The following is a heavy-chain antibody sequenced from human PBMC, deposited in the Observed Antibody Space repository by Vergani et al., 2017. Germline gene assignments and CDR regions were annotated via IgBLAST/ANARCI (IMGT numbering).Heavy chain of an antibody. V-gene: IGHV3-30*18. CDR3: AKDLGSGTHDI. Sequence: QVQLVESGGGVVQPGRSLRLSCAASGFTFSSYGMQWVRQAPGKGLEWVAVISYDGSNKYYADSVKGRFTISRDNSKNTLYLQMNSLRAEDTAVYYCAKDLGSGTHDIWGRGTMVTVSS. CDR2: ISYDGSNK. J-gene: IGHJ3*02. D-gene: IGHD1-26*01. CDR1: GFTFSSYG.